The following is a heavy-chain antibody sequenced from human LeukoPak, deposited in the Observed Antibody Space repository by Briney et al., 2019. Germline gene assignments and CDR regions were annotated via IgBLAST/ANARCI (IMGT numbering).Heavy chain of an antibody. J-gene: IGHJ4*02. Sequence: ASVTVSRKASVYIFTTYGFSWVRQAPRQGQERVGWIETFNGNTNNAQKLRGRISMTADTSTSTAYMELRSLRSDDTAVYFCARVKVRGTYYVDYWGQGTLVTVSS. D-gene: IGHD1-26*01. V-gene: IGHV1-18*01. CDR2: IETFNGNT. CDR3: ARVKVRGTYYVDY. CDR1: VYIFTTYG.